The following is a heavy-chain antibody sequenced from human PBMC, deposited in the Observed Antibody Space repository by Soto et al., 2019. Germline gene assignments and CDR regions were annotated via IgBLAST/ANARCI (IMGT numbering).Heavy chain of an antibody. Sequence: EVQLVESGGVVVQPGGSLRLSCAASGFTFDDYTMHWVRQAPGKGLEWVSLISWDGGSTYYADSVKGRFTISRDNSKNSLYLKINSLRTEDTALYYCAKDRGIAAAGYIDYWGQGTLVTVSS. CDR3: AKDRGIAAAGYIDY. J-gene: IGHJ4*02. V-gene: IGHV3-43*01. CDR1: GFTFDDYT. CDR2: ISWDGGST. D-gene: IGHD6-13*01.